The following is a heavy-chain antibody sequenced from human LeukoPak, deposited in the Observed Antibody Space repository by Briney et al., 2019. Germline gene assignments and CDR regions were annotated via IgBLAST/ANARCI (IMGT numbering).Heavy chain of an antibody. Sequence: GGSLRLSCAASGFTFSSYGMHWVRQAPGKGLEWVAVIWYDGSNKYYADSVKGRFTISRDNSKNTLYLQMNSLRAEDTAVYYCAREMYNWNDGAYFDYWGQGTLVTVSS. CDR2: IWYDGSNK. V-gene: IGHV3-33*08. J-gene: IGHJ4*02. CDR3: AREMYNWNDGAYFDY. CDR1: GFTFSSYG. D-gene: IGHD1-1*01.